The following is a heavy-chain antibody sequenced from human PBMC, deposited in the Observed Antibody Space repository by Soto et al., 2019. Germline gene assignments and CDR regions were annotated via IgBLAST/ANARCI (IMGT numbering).Heavy chain of an antibody. CDR3: ASTGYSSSYATFDY. CDR1: GGSISSGGYY. Sequence: SETLSLTCTVSGGSISSGGYYWSWIRQHPGKGLEWIGYIYYSGRTYYNPSLKSRFTISVDTSKSQFSLNLSSVTAADTAVYYCASTGYSSSYATFDYWGQGTLVTVSS. CDR2: IYYSGRT. V-gene: IGHV4-31*03. J-gene: IGHJ4*02. D-gene: IGHD6-13*01.